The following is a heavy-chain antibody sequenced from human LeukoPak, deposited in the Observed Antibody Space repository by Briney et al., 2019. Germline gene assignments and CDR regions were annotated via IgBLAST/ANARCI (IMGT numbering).Heavy chain of an antibody. Sequence: GGSLRLSCAASGFTFSSYAMSWVRQVPGKGLEWVSVISGSGDNTYYADSVKGRFTISRDNSKNMLYLQMNSLRAEDTAVYYCAKDTMVRGVIISGLSYFDYWGQGTLVTVSS. J-gene: IGHJ4*02. CDR1: GFTFSSYA. CDR2: ISGSGDNT. CDR3: AKDTMVRGVIISGLSYFDY. V-gene: IGHV3-23*01. D-gene: IGHD3-10*01.